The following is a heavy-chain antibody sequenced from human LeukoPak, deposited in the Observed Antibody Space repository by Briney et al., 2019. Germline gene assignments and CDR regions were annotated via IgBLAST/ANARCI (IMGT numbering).Heavy chain of an antibody. CDR3: ARDGGVAPHNWFDP. CDR2: IYYSVNT. V-gene: IGHV4-30-4*07. J-gene: IGHJ5*02. Sequence: SENLSLTCAVSGGSISSGGYSWSWIRQPPGKGLEWIGYIYYSVNTYYSPSLKSRVTISVDTSKNQFSLKLSSVTAADTAVYYCARDGGVAPHNWFDPWGQGTLVTVSS. CDR1: GGSISSGGYS. D-gene: IGHD2-8*02.